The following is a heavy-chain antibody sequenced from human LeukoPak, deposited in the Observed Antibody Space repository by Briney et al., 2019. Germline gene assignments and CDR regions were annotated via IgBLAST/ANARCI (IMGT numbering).Heavy chain of an antibody. CDR3: AKDIHIGHGSGWPES. D-gene: IGHD6-19*01. CDR1: GFTFGEYG. CDR2: ITWDGGST. Sequence: GGSLRLSCVGAGFTFGEYGMHWVRKVPGKGLEWVSHITWDGGSTYYAGSVKGRFTISRDNSKNSLYLQVDSLGAEDTALYYCAKDIHIGHGSGWPESWGQGTLVTVSS. V-gene: IGHV3-43D*03. J-gene: IGHJ5*02.